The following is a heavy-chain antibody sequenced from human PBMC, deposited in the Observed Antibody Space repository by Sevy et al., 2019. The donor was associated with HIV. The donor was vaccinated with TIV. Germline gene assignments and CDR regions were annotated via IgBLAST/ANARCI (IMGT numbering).Heavy chain of an antibody. CDR3: AKDRAHCSGGNCYPHDAFAI. Sequence: ASVKVSCKASGYTFTGYYIFWVRQAPGQGLEWMGWINPNNGGTKYAQKFQGWATMTRDTSITTAYMELSRLRSDDTAVYYCAKDRAHCSGGNCYPHDAFAIWGQGTMVTVSS. V-gene: IGHV1-2*04. J-gene: IGHJ3*02. D-gene: IGHD2-15*01. CDR2: INPNNGGT. CDR1: GYTFTGYY.